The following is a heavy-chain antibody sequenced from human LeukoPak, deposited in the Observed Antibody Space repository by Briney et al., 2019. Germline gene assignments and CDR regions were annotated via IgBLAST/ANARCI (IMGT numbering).Heavy chain of an antibody. CDR2: INHSGST. Sequence: SETLSLTCAVYGGSFSGYYWSWIRQPPGKGLEWIGEINHSGSTNYNPSLKSRVTISVDTSKNQFSLKLSSVTAADTAVYYCARATYDTQYGMDVWGQGTTVTVSS. V-gene: IGHV4-34*01. J-gene: IGHJ6*02. D-gene: IGHD3-9*01. CDR3: ARATYDTQYGMDV. CDR1: GGSFSGYY.